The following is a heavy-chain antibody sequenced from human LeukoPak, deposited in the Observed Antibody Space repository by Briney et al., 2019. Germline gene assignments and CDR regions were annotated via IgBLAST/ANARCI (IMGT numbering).Heavy chain of an antibody. CDR3: ARGTSYDMDV. D-gene: IGHD3-10*01. Sequence: SETLPLTCTVSGGSISSGSYYWSWIRQPAGKGLEWIGRMHTSGTTNYNPSLKSRVTISVDTSKNHFSLKLSSVTAADTAIYFCARGTSYDMDVWGQGTVVTVSS. V-gene: IGHV4-61*02. CDR1: GGSISSGSYY. J-gene: IGHJ6*02. CDR2: MHTSGTT.